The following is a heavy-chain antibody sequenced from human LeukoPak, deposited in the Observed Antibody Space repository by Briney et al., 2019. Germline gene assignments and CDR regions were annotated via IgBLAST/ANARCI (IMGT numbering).Heavy chain of an antibody. CDR3: ARVESGCSSTSCYDY. Sequence: GGSLRLSCAASGFTFSSYWMSWVRQAPGKGLEWVASIKQDGSEKYYVDSVKGRFTISRDNAKNSLYLQMNSLRAEDTAVYYCARVESGCSSTSCYDYWGQGTLVTVSS. CDR2: IKQDGSEK. CDR1: GFTFSSYW. D-gene: IGHD2-2*01. V-gene: IGHV3-7*01. J-gene: IGHJ4*02.